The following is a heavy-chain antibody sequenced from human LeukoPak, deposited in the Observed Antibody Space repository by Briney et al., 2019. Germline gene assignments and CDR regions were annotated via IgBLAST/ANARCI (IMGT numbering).Heavy chain of an antibody. CDR2: IYYSGST. CDR1: GYSIGRDYY. CDR3: ASTTIAARPLDFDY. D-gene: IGHD6-6*01. Sequence: SETLSLTCTVSGYSIGRDYYWAWLRQPPGKGLEWIGSIYYSGSTYYNPSLKSRVTISVDTSKNQFSLKLSSVTAADTAVYYCASTTIAARPLDFDYWGQGTLVTVSS. V-gene: IGHV4-38-2*02. J-gene: IGHJ4*02.